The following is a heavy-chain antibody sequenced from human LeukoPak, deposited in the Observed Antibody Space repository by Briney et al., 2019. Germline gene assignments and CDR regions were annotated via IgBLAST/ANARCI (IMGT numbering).Heavy chain of an antibody. D-gene: IGHD6-19*01. J-gene: IGHJ4*02. CDR2: ISGSGGST. CDR1: GFTFSSYA. Sequence: GGSLRLSCAASGFTFSSYAMSWVRQAPGKGLEWVSAISGSGGSTYYADSVKGRFTISRDNSKNALYLQMNSLRAEDTAVYYCARDLNSSGWTFDYWGQGTLVTVSS. V-gene: IGHV3-23*01. CDR3: ARDLNSSGWTFDY.